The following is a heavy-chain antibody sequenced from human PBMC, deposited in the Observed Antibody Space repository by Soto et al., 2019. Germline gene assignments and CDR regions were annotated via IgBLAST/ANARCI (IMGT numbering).Heavy chain of an antibody. CDR1: GFTFSSYA. Sequence: QVQLVESGGGVVQPGRSLRLSCAASGFTFSSYAMHWVRQAPGKGLEWVAVISYDGSNKYYADSVKGRFTISRDNSKNTLYLQMNSLRAEDTAVYYCARDLPAGDYWGQGTLVTVSS. J-gene: IGHJ4*02. CDR3: ARDLPAGDY. V-gene: IGHV3-30-3*01. CDR2: ISYDGSNK.